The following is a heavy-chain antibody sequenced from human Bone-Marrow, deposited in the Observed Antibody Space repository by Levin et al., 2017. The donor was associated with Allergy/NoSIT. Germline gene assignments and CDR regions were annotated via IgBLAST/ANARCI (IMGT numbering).Heavy chain of an antibody. CDR1: GVSISSNNNH. V-gene: IGHV4-39*01. CDR2: INQSGST. CDR3: AGRDPWGHFDY. Sequence: SETLSLTCSVSGVSISSNNNHWGWIRQPPGKGLEWIGSINQSGSTYRSPSLKSRVAVSVDTAKNLAALNLSSVTAAATGLYYWAGRDPWGHFDYWGQGTLVTVSS. D-gene: IGHD3-16*01. J-gene: IGHJ4*02.